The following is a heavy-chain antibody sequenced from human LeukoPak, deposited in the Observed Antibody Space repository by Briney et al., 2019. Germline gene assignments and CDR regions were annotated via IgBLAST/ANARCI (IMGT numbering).Heavy chain of an antibody. Sequence: GGSLRLSCAASGFTFSSYGMSWVRQAPGKGLEWVSAISGSGGSTYYADSVKGRFTISRDDSKNTLYLQMNSLRAEDTAVYYCAKVYGGWYFDYWGQGTLVTVSS. D-gene: IGHD2-15*01. CDR3: AKVYGGWYFDY. CDR2: ISGSGGST. CDR1: GFTFSSYG. V-gene: IGHV3-23*01. J-gene: IGHJ4*02.